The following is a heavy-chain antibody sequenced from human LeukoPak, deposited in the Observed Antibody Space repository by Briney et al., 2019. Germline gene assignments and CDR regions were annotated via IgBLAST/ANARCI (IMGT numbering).Heavy chain of an antibody. CDR2: IYHSGST. J-gene: IGHJ4*02. D-gene: IGHD4-17*01. CDR1: GSSISSSGYS. CDR3: ARDRYGDHTYFDY. V-gene: IGHV4-30-2*01. Sequence: SETVSLTCAVSGSSISSSGYSWSWIRQPPGKGLEWIGYIYHSGSTYYNPSLKSRVTISVDRSKNQFSLKLSSVTAADTAVYYCARDRYGDHTYFDYWGQGTLVTVSS.